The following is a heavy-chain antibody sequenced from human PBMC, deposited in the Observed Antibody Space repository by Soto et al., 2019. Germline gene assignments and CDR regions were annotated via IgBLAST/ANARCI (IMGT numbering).Heavy chain of an antibody. CDR2: ISYDGSNK. CDR3: ARDGPMYYDFWSGYSGPDY. J-gene: IGHJ4*02. D-gene: IGHD3-3*01. Sequence: GGALGLSCAGSGFTFSSYAIHWVRQAPGKGVGWVAVISYDGSNKYYADSVKGRFTISRDNSKNTLYLQMNSLRAEDTAVYYCARDGPMYYDFWSGYSGPDYWGQGTLVTVSS. CDR1: GFTFSSYA. V-gene: IGHV3-30-3*01.